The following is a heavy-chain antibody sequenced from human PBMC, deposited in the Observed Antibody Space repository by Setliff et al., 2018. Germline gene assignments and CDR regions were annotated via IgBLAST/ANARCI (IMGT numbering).Heavy chain of an antibody. D-gene: IGHD3-16*02. Sequence: PSETLSLTCAVSGYSIRSGNYWGWSRQLPGKGLEWIGSIYRSGTTHYNPSLKSRVTMSLDTSKNQFSLKLSSVTAADTAVYYCARHVWGSYRFYSWFDPWGQGTLVTVSS. V-gene: IGHV4-38-2*01. CDR3: ARHVWGSYRFYSWFDP. CDR1: GYSIRSGNY. CDR2: IYRSGTT. J-gene: IGHJ5*02.